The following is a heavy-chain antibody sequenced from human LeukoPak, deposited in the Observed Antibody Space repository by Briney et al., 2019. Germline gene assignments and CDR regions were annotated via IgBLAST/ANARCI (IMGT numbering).Heavy chain of an antibody. D-gene: IGHD2-2*01. CDR3: ARGPRPLYCSSTSCYGNFDY. V-gene: IGHV1-69*13. Sequence: SVKVSCKASGGTFSSYAINWVRQAPGQGLEWMGGFIPIFGTANYAQKFQGRVTITADESTSTAYMELSSLRSEDTAVYYCARGPRPLYCSSTSCYGNFDYWGQGTLVTVSS. CDR2: FIPIFGTA. J-gene: IGHJ4*02. CDR1: GGTFSSYA.